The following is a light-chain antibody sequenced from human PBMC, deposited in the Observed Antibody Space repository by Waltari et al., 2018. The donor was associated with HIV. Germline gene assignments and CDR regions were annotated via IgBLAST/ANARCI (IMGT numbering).Light chain of an antibody. V-gene: IGKV4-1*01. J-gene: IGKJ3*01. CDR3: QQYYTTPLFT. CDR1: QGVLKHANDKNY. Sequence: DIVMTQSPDYLAVSLGGGATINRKSSQGVLKHANDKNYLAWYQQKPGQPPKLLIYWASYRESGVPDRFSGSGSGTDFTLTISRLQAEDVAVYYCQQYYTTPLFTFGPGTRVDIK. CDR2: WAS.